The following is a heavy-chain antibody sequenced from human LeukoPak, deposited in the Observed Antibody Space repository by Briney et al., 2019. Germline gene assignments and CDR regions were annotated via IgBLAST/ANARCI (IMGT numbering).Heavy chain of an antibody. CDR2: IGDTGRAK. V-gene: IGHV3-30*03. J-gene: IGHJ2*01. Sequence: GGSLRLSCAASGFTFSRHGMHWVRQAPGKGVEGVAVIGDTGRAKYYADSVEGRFTASRDNSKNTLYLEMNSLRYDDTALYYCAREAAWGNWYFDLWGRGTLVTVSS. D-gene: IGHD3-16*01. CDR1: GFTFSRHG. CDR3: AREAAWGNWYFDL.